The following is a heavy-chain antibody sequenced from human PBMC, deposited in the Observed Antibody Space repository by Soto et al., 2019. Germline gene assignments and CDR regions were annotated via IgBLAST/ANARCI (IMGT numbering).Heavy chain of an antibody. D-gene: IGHD1-1*01. J-gene: IGHJ3*02. CDR1: GLTVSSYW. CDR2: KKQDGSEK. Sequence: PGGSLRLSCAASGLTVSSYWMTWVRQAPGKGLEWVANKKQDGSEKYYVDSVKGRFTISRDNAKNSLYLQMNSLRAEDTAVYYCASYLNWNDADAFDIWGQGTMVTVSS. V-gene: IGHV3-7*03. CDR3: ASYLNWNDADAFDI.